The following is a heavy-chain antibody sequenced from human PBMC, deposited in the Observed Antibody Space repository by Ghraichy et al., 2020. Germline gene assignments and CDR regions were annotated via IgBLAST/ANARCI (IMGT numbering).Heavy chain of an antibody. J-gene: IGHJ4*02. D-gene: IGHD3-3*01. CDR1: GGSFSGYY. CDR3: ARGGELYYDFWSGLPNVGYYFDY. CDR2: INHSGST. Sequence: SETLSLTCAVYGGSFSGYYWSWIRQPPGKGLEWIGEINHSGSTNYNPSLKSRVTISVDTSKNQFSLKLSSVTAADTAVYYCARGGELYYDFWSGLPNVGYYFDYWGQGTLVTVSS. V-gene: IGHV4-34*01.